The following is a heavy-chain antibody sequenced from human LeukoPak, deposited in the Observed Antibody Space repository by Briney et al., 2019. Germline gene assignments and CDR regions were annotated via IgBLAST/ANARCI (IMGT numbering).Heavy chain of an antibody. V-gene: IGHV3-23*01. CDR2: ISGSAIST. Sequence: GGSLTLSCAASGFTFGSYAMSWARQAPGKGLEWGSTISGSAISTYYADSVKGRFTISRDNSKNTLYLQMNSLRPEDTAVYYCAKDFYPLGNYVIYFDYWGQGTLVTVSS. J-gene: IGHJ4*02. D-gene: IGHD1-7*01. CDR1: GFTFGSYA. CDR3: AKDFYPLGNYVIYFDY.